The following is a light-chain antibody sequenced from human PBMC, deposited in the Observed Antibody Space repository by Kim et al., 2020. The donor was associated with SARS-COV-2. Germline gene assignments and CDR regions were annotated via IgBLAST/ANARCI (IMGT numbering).Light chain of an antibody. Sequence: GKKITISCTCISGSIASNYVQKYQQRPGSAPTTVIYEDNLGPSGVPDRFSGSIDSSSNSASLTSTGLKTEDEADFYCQSYDSNNWVFGGGTQLTVL. CDR3: QSYDSNNWV. J-gene: IGLJ3*02. V-gene: IGLV6-57*02. CDR2: EDN. CDR1: SGSIASNY.